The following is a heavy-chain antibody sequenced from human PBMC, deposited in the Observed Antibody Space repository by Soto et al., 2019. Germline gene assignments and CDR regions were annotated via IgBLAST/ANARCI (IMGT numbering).Heavy chain of an antibody. CDR2: INPSGGST. CDR3: ARDLVLDDYGDSVDAFDI. J-gene: IGHJ3*02. D-gene: IGHD4-17*01. V-gene: IGHV1-46*03. CDR1: GYTFTSYY. Sequence: ASVKVSCKASGYTFTSYYMHWVRQAPGQGLEWMGIINPSGGSTSYAQKFQGRVTMTRDTSTSTVYMELSSLRSEDTAVYYCARDLVLDDYGDSVDAFDIWGQGTMVTVSS.